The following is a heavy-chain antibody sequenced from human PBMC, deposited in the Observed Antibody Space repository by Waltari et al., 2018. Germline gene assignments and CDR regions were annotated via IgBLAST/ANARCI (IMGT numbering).Heavy chain of an antibody. CDR1: GGSISSYY. Sequence: QLQLQESGPGLVKPSETLSLTCTVSGGSISSYYWSWIRQPPGKGLEWIGYIYYSGSTNYNPSLKSRVTISVDTSKNQFSLKLSSVTAADTAVYYCATSTYYYDSSGYYLGETFDYWGQGTLVTVSS. CDR3: ATSTYYYDSSGYYLGETFDY. V-gene: IGHV4-59*08. J-gene: IGHJ4*02. D-gene: IGHD3-22*01. CDR2: IYYSGST.